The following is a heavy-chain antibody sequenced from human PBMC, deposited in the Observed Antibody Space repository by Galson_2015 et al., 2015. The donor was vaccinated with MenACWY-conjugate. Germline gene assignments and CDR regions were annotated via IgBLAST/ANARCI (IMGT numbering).Heavy chain of an antibody. V-gene: IGHV3-33*08. CDR3: ARVFDTWYMDV. Sequence: SLRLSCAASGFTFSNYWMHWVRQAPAKGLEWVALIWDDGSYKYYADSVKGRFTISRDNSKNTLYLQMDSLRAEDTAVYYCARVFDTWYMDVWGKGTTVTVS. D-gene: IGHD3-3*01. CDR1: GFTFSNYW. CDR2: IWDDGSYK. J-gene: IGHJ6*03.